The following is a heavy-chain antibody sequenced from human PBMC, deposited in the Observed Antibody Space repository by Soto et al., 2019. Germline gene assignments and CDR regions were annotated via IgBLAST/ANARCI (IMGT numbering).Heavy chain of an antibody. CDR3: ASRQQLVGFLFDY. J-gene: IGHJ4*02. Sequence: PSETLSLTCTVSGGSISSSSYYWGWIRQPPGKGLEWIGSIYYSGSTYYNPSLKSRVTISVDTSKNQFSLKLSSVTAADTAVYYCASRQQLVGFLFDYWGQGTLVTVSS. CDR1: GGSISSSSYY. V-gene: IGHV4-39*01. D-gene: IGHD6-13*01. CDR2: IYYSGST.